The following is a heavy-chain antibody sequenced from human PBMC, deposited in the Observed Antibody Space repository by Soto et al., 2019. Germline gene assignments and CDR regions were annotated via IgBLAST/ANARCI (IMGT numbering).Heavy chain of an antibody. J-gene: IGHJ4*02. V-gene: IGHV3-30*03. D-gene: IGHD1-26*01. CDR1: GFFFRNFG. CDR2: ISGDGNDK. CDR3: VQGASTAHQPLDS. Sequence: QVQLVESGGGVVQPGRSLRLSCAASGFFFRNFGMHWVRRAPGKGLEWVAAISGDGNDKHYPDSMKGRFTISRDNFNNTLYLQLNSLRPEDTAVYHCVQGASTAHQPLDSWGQGVLVTVSS.